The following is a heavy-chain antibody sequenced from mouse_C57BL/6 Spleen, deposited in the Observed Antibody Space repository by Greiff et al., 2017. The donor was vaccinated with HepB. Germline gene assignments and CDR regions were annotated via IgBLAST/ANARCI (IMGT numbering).Heavy chain of an antibody. Sequence: EVMLVESGEGLVKPGGSLKLSCAASGFTFSSYAMSWVRQTPEKRLEWVAYISSGGDYIYYADTVKGRFTISRDNARNTLYLQMSSLKSEDTAMYYCTRDYYYGTHYGMDYWGQGTSVTVSS. CDR3: TRDYYYGTHYGMDY. CDR1: GFTFSSYA. CDR2: ISSGGDYI. J-gene: IGHJ4*01. D-gene: IGHD1-1*01. V-gene: IGHV5-9-1*02.